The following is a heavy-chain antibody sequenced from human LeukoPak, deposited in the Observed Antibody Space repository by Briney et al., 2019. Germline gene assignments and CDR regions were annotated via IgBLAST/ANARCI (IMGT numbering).Heavy chain of an antibody. Sequence: SGTLSLTCTVSGGSISSYYWSWIRQPPGKGLEWIGYIYYSGSTNYNPSLKSRVTISVDTSKNQFSLKLSSVTAADTAVYYCARDLCSSTSCYDAFDIWGQGTMVTVSS. CDR2: IYYSGST. V-gene: IGHV4-59*13. D-gene: IGHD2-2*01. CDR1: GGSISSYY. J-gene: IGHJ3*02. CDR3: ARDLCSSTSCYDAFDI.